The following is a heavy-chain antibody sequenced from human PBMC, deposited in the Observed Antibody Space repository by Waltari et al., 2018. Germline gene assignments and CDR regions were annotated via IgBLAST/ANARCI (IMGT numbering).Heavy chain of an antibody. CDR3: ARDWALGIAAANWFDP. CDR1: GYTFTGYY. D-gene: IGHD6-13*01. CDR2: INPNSGGT. V-gene: IGHV1-2*06. Sequence: QVQLVQSGAEVKKPGASVKVSCKASGYTFTGYYLHWARQAPRQGLEWMGRINPNSGGTNYAQKFQGRVTMTRDTSISTAYMELIRLRSDDTAVYYCARDWALGIAAANWFDPWGQGTLVTVSS. J-gene: IGHJ5*02.